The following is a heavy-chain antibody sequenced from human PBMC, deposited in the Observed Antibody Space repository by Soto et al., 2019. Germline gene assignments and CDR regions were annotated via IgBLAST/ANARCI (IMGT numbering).Heavy chain of an antibody. D-gene: IGHD6-19*01. CDR1: GFTFNTYA. Sequence: EVQLLQSGGGLVQPGGSLRLSCAASGFTFNTYAMTWVRQAPGQGLEWFSSISFSGGTTYYADSVKGRFTISRDNSKNTLYLQLTSLRAEDTAIYFCAKEWAGDAFDIWGQGTLVTVSS. V-gene: IGHV3-23*01. J-gene: IGHJ3*02. CDR3: AKEWAGDAFDI. CDR2: ISFSGGTT.